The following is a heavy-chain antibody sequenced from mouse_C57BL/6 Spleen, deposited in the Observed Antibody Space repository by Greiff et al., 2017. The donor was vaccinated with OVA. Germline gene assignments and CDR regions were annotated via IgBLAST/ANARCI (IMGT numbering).Heavy chain of an antibody. CDR3: ARGDGNLAWFAY. CDR1: GYSFTSYY. J-gene: IGHJ3*01. V-gene: IGHV1-66*01. CDR2: IYPGSGNT. D-gene: IGHD2-1*01. Sequence: QVQLQQSGPELVKPGASVKISCKASGYSFTSYYIHWVKQRPGQGLEWIGWIYPGSGNTKYNEKFKGKATLTADTSSSTAYMQLSSLTSEDAAVYYCARGDGNLAWFAYWGQGTLVTVSA.